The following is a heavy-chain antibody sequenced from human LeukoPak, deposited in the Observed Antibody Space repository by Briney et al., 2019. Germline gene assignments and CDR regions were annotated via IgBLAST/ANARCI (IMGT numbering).Heavy chain of an antibody. Sequence: SETLSLTCTVSGGSISSSSYYWGWIRQPPGKGLEWIGSIYYSGSTYYNPSLKSRVTISVDTSKNQFSLKLSSVTAADTAVYYCARHFDSSGYNYYYYGMDVWGQGTTVTVSS. CDR1: GGSISSSSYY. CDR3: ARHFDSSGYNYYYYGMDV. CDR2: IYYSGST. D-gene: IGHD3-22*01. V-gene: IGHV4-39*01. J-gene: IGHJ6*02.